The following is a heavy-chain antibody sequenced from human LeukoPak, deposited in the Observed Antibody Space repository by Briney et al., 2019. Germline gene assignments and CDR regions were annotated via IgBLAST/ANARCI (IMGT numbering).Heavy chain of an antibody. CDR2: TNSDGSST. CDR3: ARIVRYGSAPLSSFGLDV. CDR1: GFHFSIHW. V-gene: IGHV3-74*01. J-gene: IGHJ6*02. D-gene: IGHD3-10*01. Sequence: GGSLRLSCAASGFHFSIHWMHWVRQAPGKGLIWFSRTNSDGSSTIYADSVKGRFTVSRDNAKNTVYLQMNSLRVEDTAVYYCARIVRYGSAPLSSFGLDVWGQGTTVIVSS.